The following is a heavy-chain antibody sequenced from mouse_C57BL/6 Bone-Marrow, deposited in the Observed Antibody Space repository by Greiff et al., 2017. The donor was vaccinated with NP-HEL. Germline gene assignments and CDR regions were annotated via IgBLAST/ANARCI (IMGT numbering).Heavy chain of an antibody. D-gene: IGHD1-1*01. CDR2: LYPGDGDT. CDR1: GYAFSSSW. CDR3: AREVLRYFDY. V-gene: IGHV1-82*01. J-gene: IGHJ2*01. Sequence: QVQLQQSGPELVKPGASVKISCKASGYAFSSSWMNWVKQRPGKGLEWIGRLYPGDGDTNYNGKFKGKATLTADKSSSTAYMQLSSLTAEDSAVIFCAREVLRYFDYWGQGTTLTVSS.